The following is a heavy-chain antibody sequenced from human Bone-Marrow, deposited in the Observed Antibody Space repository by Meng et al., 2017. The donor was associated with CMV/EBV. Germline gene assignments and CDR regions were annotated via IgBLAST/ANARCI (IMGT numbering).Heavy chain of an antibody. V-gene: IGHV3-48*03. D-gene: IGHD3-3*01. J-gene: IGHJ3*02. CDR3: ARARYLEWLSPHAFDI. CDR1: GFTFSSYE. CDR2: ISSSGSTI. Sequence: LSLTCAASGFTFSSYEMNWVRQAPGKGLEWVSYISSSGSTIYYADSVKGRFTISRDNSKNTLYLQMNSLRVEDTAVYYCARARYLEWLSPHAFDIWGQGTMVTVSS.